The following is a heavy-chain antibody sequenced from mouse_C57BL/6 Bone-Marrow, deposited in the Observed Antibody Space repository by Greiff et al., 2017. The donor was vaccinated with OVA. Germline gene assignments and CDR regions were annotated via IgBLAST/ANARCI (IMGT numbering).Heavy chain of an antibody. D-gene: IGHD1-1*01. CDR3: TRIGLLGYGSSYWYFDV. CDR2: IYPGNSDT. V-gene: IGHV1-5*01. CDR1: GYTFTSYW. Sequence: EVQLQQSGTVLARPGASVKMSCKTSGYTFTSYWMHWVKQRPGQGLEWIGAIYPGNSDTSYNQKFKGKAKLTAVTSASTAYMELSSLTNEDSAVYYCTRIGLLGYGSSYWYFDVGGTGTTVTVSS. J-gene: IGHJ1*03.